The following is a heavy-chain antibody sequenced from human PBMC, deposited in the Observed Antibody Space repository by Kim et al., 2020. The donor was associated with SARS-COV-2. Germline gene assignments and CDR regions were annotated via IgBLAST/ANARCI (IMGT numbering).Heavy chain of an antibody. Sequence: YAQKLQGRVTMTTDTSTSTAYMELRSLRSDDTAVYYCARPYYYDSSGYYFWGQGTLVTVSS. D-gene: IGHD3-22*01. CDR3: ARPYYYDSSGYYF. J-gene: IGHJ4*02. V-gene: IGHV1-18*01.